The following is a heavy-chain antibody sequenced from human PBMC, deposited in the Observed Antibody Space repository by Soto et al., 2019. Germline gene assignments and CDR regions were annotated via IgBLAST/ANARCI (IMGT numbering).Heavy chain of an antibody. CDR2: TYYRSKWYN. Sequence: KQSQTLSLTCAISGDSVSSNVAAWNWIRQSPSRGLEWLGRTYYRSKWYNDSAISVRGRITINPDTSKNQLSLQLSSVTPEDTAVYYCARDLGDFWSGNYRYFDHWGQGTLVTVSS. CDR3: ARDLGDFWSGNYRYFDH. V-gene: IGHV6-1*01. J-gene: IGHJ4*02. D-gene: IGHD3-3*01. CDR1: GDSVSSNVAA.